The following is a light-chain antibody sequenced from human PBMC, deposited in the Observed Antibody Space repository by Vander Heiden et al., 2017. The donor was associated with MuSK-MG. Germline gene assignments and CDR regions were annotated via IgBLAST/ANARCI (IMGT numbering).Light chain of an antibody. Sequence: VLAPSPAALTFSPGERATISCRASQSVSSYLAWYQQKPGQAPRLLIYDASNRATGIPARCSGSGSGTDFTLTISSLEPEDFAVYYCQQRSNSITFGQGTRLEIK. CDR3: QQRSNSIT. V-gene: IGKV3-11*01. J-gene: IGKJ5*01. CDR2: DAS. CDR1: QSVSSY.